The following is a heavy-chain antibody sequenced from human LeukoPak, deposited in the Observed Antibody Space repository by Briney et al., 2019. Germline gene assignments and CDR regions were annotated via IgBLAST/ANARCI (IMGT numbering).Heavy chain of an antibody. CDR3: ARKRAAAPDAFDI. CDR2: IIPIFGTA. Sequence: GASVKVSFTASGGTFSNYAISWVRQAPGQGLEWMGGIIPIFGTANYAQKFQGRVTITADESTSTAYMELSSLRSEDTAVYYCARKRAAAPDAFDIWGQGTMVTVSS. V-gene: IGHV1-69*13. J-gene: IGHJ3*02. CDR1: GGTFSNYA. D-gene: IGHD6-13*01.